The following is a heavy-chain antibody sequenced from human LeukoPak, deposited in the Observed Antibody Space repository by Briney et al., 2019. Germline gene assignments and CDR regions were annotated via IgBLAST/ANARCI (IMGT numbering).Heavy chain of an antibody. D-gene: IGHD6-19*01. CDR2: IYYSGST. Sequence: SETLSLTCAVSGYSISSGYYWGWIRQPPGKGLEWIGSIYYSGSTYYNPSLKSRVTISVDTSKNQFSLKLSSVTAADTAVYYCARHEVDSSGPLDYWGQGTLVTVSS. CDR3: ARHEVDSSGPLDY. CDR1: GYSISSGYY. V-gene: IGHV4-38-2*01. J-gene: IGHJ4*02.